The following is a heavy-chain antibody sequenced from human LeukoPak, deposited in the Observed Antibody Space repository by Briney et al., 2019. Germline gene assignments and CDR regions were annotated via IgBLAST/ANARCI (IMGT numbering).Heavy chain of an antibody. CDR1: GFTFSSYS. CDR3: ARDRGWLQFLDAFDI. J-gene: IGHJ3*02. Sequence: PGGSLRLSCAASGFTFSSYSMNWVRQAPGKGLEWVSYISSSSSTIYYADSVKGRFTISRDNAKNSLYLQMNSLRAEDTAVYYCARDRGWLQFLDAFDIWGQGTMVTVSS. V-gene: IGHV3-48*04. CDR2: ISSSSSTI. D-gene: IGHD5-24*01.